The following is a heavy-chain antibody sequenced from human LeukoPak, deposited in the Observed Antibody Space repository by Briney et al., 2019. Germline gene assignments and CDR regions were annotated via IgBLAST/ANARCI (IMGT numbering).Heavy chain of an antibody. V-gene: IGHV4-34*01. J-gene: IGHJ5*02. Sequence: SETLSLTCAVYGGSFSGYYWSWIRQPPGKGLEWIGEINHSGSTNYNPSLKSRATISVDTSKNQFSLKLSSVTAADTAVYYCARQEVLWFGELSNWFDPWGQGTLVTVSS. D-gene: IGHD3-10*01. CDR2: INHSGST. CDR3: ARQEVLWFGELSNWFDP. CDR1: GGSFSGYY.